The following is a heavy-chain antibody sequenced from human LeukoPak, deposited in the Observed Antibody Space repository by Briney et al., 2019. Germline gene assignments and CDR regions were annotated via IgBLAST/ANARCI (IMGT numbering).Heavy chain of an antibody. Sequence: SGGSLRLSCAASGFTFSSYWMHWVRQAPGKGLVWVSRINSDESSTSYADSVKGRFTISRDNAKNTLYLQMNSLRAEDTAVYYCARGSGPIVVVPAANDYWGQGTLVTVSS. CDR3: ARGSGPIVVVPAANDY. D-gene: IGHD2-2*01. J-gene: IGHJ4*02. CDR1: GFTFSSYW. V-gene: IGHV3-74*01. CDR2: INSDESST.